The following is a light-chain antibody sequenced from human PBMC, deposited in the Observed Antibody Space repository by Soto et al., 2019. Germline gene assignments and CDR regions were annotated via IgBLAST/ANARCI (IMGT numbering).Light chain of an antibody. CDR1: RGISSS. CDR2: AAS. CDR3: QKYNSAPNP. Sequence: DVQMTQSPSSLSASVGDRVTITCRASRGISSSLAWYQQKPGKVPKLLIYAASTLHAGVQSRFSGSGSGTFFTLTSNSLQPEDVATYYCQKYNSAPNPFGRGTRLEI. V-gene: IGKV1-27*01. J-gene: IGKJ2*01.